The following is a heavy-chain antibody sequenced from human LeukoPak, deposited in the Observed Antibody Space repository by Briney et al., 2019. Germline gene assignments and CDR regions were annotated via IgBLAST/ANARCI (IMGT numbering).Heavy chain of an antibody. CDR1: GFTFSSYA. Sequence: GSLRLSCAASGFTFSSYAMSWIRQAPGKGLEWVSAISDSGGTTYYADSVKGRFTISRDNSKNTLYLQMNSLRAEDTAVYYCAEDRMVYEIWGQGTLVSVSS. J-gene: IGHJ4*02. CDR3: AEDRMVYEI. CDR2: ISDSGGTT. D-gene: IGHD2-8*01. V-gene: IGHV3-23*01.